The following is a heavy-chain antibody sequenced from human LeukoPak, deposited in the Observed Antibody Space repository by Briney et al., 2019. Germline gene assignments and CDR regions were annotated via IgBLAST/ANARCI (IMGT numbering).Heavy chain of an antibody. Sequence: GGSLRLSCAASGFAFSSYAMSWVRQAPGKGLEWVSAISGSGGSTYYADSVKGRFTISRDNSKNTLYLQMNSLRAEDTAVYYCAKGYITMIVVVIIGPHAHDAFDIWGQGTMVTVSS. CDR2: ISGSGGST. V-gene: IGHV3-23*01. D-gene: IGHD3-22*01. J-gene: IGHJ3*02. CDR3: AKGYITMIVVVIIGPHAHDAFDI. CDR1: GFAFSSYA.